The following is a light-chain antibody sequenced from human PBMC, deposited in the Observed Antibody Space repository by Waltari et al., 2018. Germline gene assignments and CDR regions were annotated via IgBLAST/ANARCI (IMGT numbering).Light chain of an antibody. CDR1: SSNIGSNT. CDR3: GGWDDTLTGPYV. CDR2: NNN. V-gene: IGLV1-44*01. J-gene: IGLJ1*01. Sequence: QPALTQPPSVSGTPGQTVTISCSGSSSNIGSNTVNWYQVLPGSAPRLVIHNNNQLPSDVPARFSGSKSGTSASLAISGLQSEDEADYYCGGWDDTLTGPYVFGSGTKVIVL.